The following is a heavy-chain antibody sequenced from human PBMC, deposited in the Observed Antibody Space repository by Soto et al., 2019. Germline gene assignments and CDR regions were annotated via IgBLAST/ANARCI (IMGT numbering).Heavy chain of an antibody. CDR3: AREKGAYCSSTSCSNYYGMDV. CDR1: GGSIISGGYY. CDR2: IYYSGST. D-gene: IGHD2-2*01. V-gene: IGHV4-31*03. Sequence: SETLSLTCTFSGGSIISGGYYWSWIRQHPGKGLEWIGYIYYSGSTYYNPSLKSRVTISVDTSKNQFSLKLSSVTAADTAVYFCAREKGAYCSSTSCSNYYGMDVWGQGTTVTSP. J-gene: IGHJ6*02.